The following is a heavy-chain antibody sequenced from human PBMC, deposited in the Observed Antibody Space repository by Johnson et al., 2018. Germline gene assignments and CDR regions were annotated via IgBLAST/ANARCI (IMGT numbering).Heavy chain of an antibody. CDR2: IRSKAYGGTT. CDR1: GFTFGDYA. CDR3: TGVLDGGEGRLSFDI. V-gene: IGHV3-49*01. D-gene: IGHD2-21*01. Sequence: VQLVESGGGLVQPGRSLRLSCTASGFTFGDYAMSWFRQAPGKGLEWVGFIRSKAYGGTTEYAASVKGRFTIAKDGSISIAYTQMNSLETEETAVYYCTGVLDGGEGRLSFDIWGRGTMVTVSS. J-gene: IGHJ3*02.